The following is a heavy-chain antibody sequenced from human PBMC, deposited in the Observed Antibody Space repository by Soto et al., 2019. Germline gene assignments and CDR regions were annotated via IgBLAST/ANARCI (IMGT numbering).Heavy chain of an antibody. J-gene: IGHJ4*02. D-gene: IGHD1-7*01. CDR2: VSGRGDTT. CDR3: AKDLDPITATTFDF. Sequence: EVHLLESGGGLVQPGGSLRLSCVASKFPFTDFAMNWVRQAPGKGLEWVSAVSGRGDTTYYADSVNGRFTISRDNSQNIVVLQMHRLRAEDTGVYYCAKDLDPITATTFDFWGQGTLVTVSS. CDR1: KFPFTDFA. V-gene: IGHV3-23*01.